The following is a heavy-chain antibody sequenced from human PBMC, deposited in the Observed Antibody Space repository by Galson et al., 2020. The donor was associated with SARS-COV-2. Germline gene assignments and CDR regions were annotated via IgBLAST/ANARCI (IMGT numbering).Heavy chain of an antibody. J-gene: IGHJ6*02. CDR2: ISPDDSDT. V-gene: IGHV5-51*01. Sequence: HGESLKISCQGSGDSFSTYWIAWVRQMPGKGLEWMGLISPDDSDTRYSPSFQGQVTISADKSISTADLQWSSLRASDTAMYYCARHGGANVERDDYYAMDVWGQGTTVTVSS. CDR1: GDSFSTYW. CDR3: ARHGGANVERDDYYAMDV. D-gene: IGHD2-15*01.